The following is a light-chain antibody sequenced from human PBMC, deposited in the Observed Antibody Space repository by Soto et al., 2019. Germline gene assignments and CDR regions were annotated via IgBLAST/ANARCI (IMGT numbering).Light chain of an antibody. CDR1: QGISSY. CDR2: AAS. J-gene: IGKJ1*01. CDR3: QQLNSYPRT. V-gene: IGKV1-9*01. Sequence: DIQLTQSPSFLSASVGERVTITCRASQGISSYLAWYQQKPGKAPKLLIYAASTLQSGVPSRFSGSGSGTECTLTISSLQPEDFATYYCQQLNSYPRTFGQGPKVEIK.